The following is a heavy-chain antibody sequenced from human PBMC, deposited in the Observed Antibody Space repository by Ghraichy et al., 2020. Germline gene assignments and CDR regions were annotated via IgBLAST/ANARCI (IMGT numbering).Heavy chain of an antibody. J-gene: IGHJ6*02. CDR2: IYSGGST. D-gene: IGHD2-2*02. CDR3: ARITDCSSTSCYTSEYGMDV. V-gene: IGHV3-53*04. Sequence: GGSLRLSCAASGFTVSSNYMSWVRQAPGKGLEWVSVIYSGGSTYYADSVKGRFTISRHNSKNTLYLQMNSLRAEDTAVYYCARITDCSSTSCYTSEYGMDVWGQGTTVTVSS. CDR1: GFTVSSNY.